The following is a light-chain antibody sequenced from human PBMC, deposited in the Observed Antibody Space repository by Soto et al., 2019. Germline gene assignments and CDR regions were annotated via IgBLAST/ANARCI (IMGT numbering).Light chain of an antibody. V-gene: IGKV3-20*01. CDR2: GAS. CDR1: QSVSSSY. J-gene: IGKJ1*01. CDR3: QQYGSSRT. Sequence: EIVVTQSPGTLSLSPGERATLSCRASQSVSSSYLAWDQQKPGQAPTLLIYGASSKATGIPDRFSGSGSGTDFTLTISRLEPEDFAVYYCQQYGSSRTFGQGTKVEIK.